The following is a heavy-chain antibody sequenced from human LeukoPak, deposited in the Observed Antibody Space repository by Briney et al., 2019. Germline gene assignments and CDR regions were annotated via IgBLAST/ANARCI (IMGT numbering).Heavy chain of an antibody. CDR1: VFSVRNYY. Sequence: GGSLQLSCAVSVFSVRNYYMNWLRQAPVKGLEWVSLIRGSGETVYADSVKGRFTISRDDSKNTVYLQMNSLRLDDTAVYFCARDRAATQGWVEFDPWGQGTLVTVSS. CDR2: IRGSGET. V-gene: IGHV3-66*03. J-gene: IGHJ5*02. CDR3: ARDRAATQGWVEFDP. D-gene: IGHD1-26*01.